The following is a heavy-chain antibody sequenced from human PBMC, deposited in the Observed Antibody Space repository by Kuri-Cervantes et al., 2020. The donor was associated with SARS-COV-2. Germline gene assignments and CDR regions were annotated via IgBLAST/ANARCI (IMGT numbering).Heavy chain of an antibody. V-gene: IGHV1-69*06. D-gene: IGHD6-13*01. J-gene: IGHJ6*03. CDR3: ARVAAAAGPAGEYSFYMDV. Sequence: SVKVSCKASGCTFTSYDINWVRQATGQGLEWMGGIIPIFGTTTYSQKFQGRVTITADKSTSTAYMELSSLTSEDTAVYYCARVAAAAGPAGEYSFYMDVWGKGTTVTVSS. CDR1: GCTFTSYD. CDR2: IIPIFGTT.